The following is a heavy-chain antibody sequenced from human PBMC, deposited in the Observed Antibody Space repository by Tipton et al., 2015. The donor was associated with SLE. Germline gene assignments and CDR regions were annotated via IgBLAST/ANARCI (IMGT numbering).Heavy chain of an antibody. CDR3: ARVGVNYDVLTAYVPAAFDI. J-gene: IGHJ3*02. D-gene: IGHD3-9*01. CDR2: LYVSEITGST. CDR1: GGSINSFY. V-gene: IGHV4-4*07. Sequence: TLSLTCTVSGGSINSFYWNWVRQSAGKGLEWIGRLYVSEITGSTNYNPSLKSRVTISVDTSRNQFFLKLYSVTAADTAVYYCARVGVNYDVLTAYVPAAFDIWGQGTMVTVSS.